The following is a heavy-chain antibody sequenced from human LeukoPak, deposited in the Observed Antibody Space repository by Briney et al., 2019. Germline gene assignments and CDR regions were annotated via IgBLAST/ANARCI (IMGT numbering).Heavy chain of an antibody. D-gene: IGHD3-22*01. J-gene: IGHJ4*02. Sequence: PGGSLRLSCAASGFTFSSYAMSWVRQAPGKGLEWLSHISSSGSTIYYADSVKGRFTISRDNAKNSVFLQMNSLRAEDTAVYYCATSAGPNLPVVIKSEVFDFWGQGTLVTVSS. CDR3: ATSAGPNLPVVIKSEVFDF. V-gene: IGHV3-48*01. CDR2: ISSSGSTI. CDR1: GFTFSSYA.